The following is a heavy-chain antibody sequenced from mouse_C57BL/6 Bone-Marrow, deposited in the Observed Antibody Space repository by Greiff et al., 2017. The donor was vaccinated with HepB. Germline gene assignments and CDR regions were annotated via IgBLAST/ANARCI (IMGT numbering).Heavy chain of an antibody. V-gene: IGHV10-1*01. J-gene: IGHJ1*03. CDR1: GFSFNTYA. CDR2: IRSKSNNYAT. Sequence: GGGLVQPKGSLKLSCAASGFSFNTYAMNWVRQAPGKGLEWVARIRSKSNNYATYYADSVKDRFTISRDDSESMLYLQMNNLKTEDTAMYYCVRGTTVVAPYWYFDVWGTGTTVTVSS. D-gene: IGHD1-1*01. CDR3: VRGTTVVAPYWYFDV.